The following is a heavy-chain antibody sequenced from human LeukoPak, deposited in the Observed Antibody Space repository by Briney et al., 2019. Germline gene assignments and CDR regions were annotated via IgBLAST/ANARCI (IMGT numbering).Heavy chain of an antibody. J-gene: IGHJ4*02. CDR3: ARDKDYSIRH. Sequence: SQTLSLTCPISGDSVSSNSAPWNWIRQSPSRGLEWLGRTYYRSKWYTDYAVSVTSRITINPDTSKNQFSLQLNSVTPEDTAVYYCARDKDYSIRHWGQRTLVTVSS. D-gene: IGHD4-11*01. CDR2: TYYRSKWYT. CDR1: GDSVSSNSAP. V-gene: IGHV6-1*01.